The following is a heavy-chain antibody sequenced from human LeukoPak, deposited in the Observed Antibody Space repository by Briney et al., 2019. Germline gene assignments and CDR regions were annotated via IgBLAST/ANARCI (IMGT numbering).Heavy chain of an antibody. V-gene: IGHV1-69*05. CDR1: GGTFSSYA. Sequence: ASVKVSCKASGGTFSSYAISWVRQAPGQGLEWMGGIIPIFATANYAQKFQGRVTITTDESTSTAYMELSSLRSEDTAVYYCARDQGSGFDYWGQGTLVTVSS. CDR3: ARDQGSGFDY. J-gene: IGHJ4*02. D-gene: IGHD6-19*01. CDR2: IIPIFATA.